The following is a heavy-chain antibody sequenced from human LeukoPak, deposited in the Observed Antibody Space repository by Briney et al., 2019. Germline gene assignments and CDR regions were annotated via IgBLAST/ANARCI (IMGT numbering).Heavy chain of an antibody. D-gene: IGHD3-10*01. V-gene: IGHV4-39*07. J-gene: IGHJ4*02. CDR3: ARDMGVRGVTAITPFDY. Sequence: PSETLSLTCTVSGGSISSSNSWWGWIRQPPGKRLEWIGSFFYGGNTYYSPSLKGRVTISVDTSKNQFSLKLSSVTAADTAVYYCARDMGVRGVTAITPFDYWGQGTLVTVSS. CDR2: FFYGGNT. CDR1: GGSISSSNSW.